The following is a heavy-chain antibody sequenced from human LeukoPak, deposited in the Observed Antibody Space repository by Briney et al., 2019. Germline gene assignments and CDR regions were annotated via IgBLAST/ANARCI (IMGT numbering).Heavy chain of an antibody. CDR2: IYPGDSDT. D-gene: IGHD4-11*01. Sequence: GESLKISCKGSGYSFTNYWIGWVRQMPGKGLEWMGIIYPGDSDTRYGPSFQGQVTMSADKSITTAYLQWSSLKASDTAMYYCARQGSWLGDYIFWFDPWGQGTLVTVSS. J-gene: IGHJ5*02. CDR1: GYSFTNYW. CDR3: ARQGSWLGDYIFWFDP. V-gene: IGHV5-51*01.